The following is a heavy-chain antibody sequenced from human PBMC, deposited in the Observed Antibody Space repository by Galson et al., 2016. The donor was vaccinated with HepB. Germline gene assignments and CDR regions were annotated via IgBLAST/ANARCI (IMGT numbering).Heavy chain of an antibody. CDR1: GFAFSRFW. CDR3: ARYGDEAGWNFQH. J-gene: IGHJ1*01. V-gene: IGHV3-7*03. D-gene: IGHD6-19*01. Sequence: SLRLSCAASGFAFSRFWMNWVRQAPGKGLEWVASIKEDGSKTSYVGSVKGRFTISRDNVENPLYLQMNSLRAEDTAVYYCARYGDEAGWNFQHWGQGTLVTVSS. CDR2: IKEDGSKT.